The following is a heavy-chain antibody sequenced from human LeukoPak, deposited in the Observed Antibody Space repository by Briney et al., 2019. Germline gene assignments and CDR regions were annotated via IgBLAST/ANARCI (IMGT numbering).Heavy chain of an antibody. CDR2: VDPEDGET. V-gene: IGHV1-69-2*01. D-gene: IGHD6-13*01. Sequence: ASVKISCKVSGCTFTDYYMHWVQQAPGKGLEWMGLVDPEDGETIYAEKFQGRVTITADTSTDTAYMELSSLRSEDTAVYYCATGGKSIAAAWDYWGQGTLVTVSS. CDR3: ATGGKSIAAAWDY. CDR1: GCTFTDYY. J-gene: IGHJ4*02.